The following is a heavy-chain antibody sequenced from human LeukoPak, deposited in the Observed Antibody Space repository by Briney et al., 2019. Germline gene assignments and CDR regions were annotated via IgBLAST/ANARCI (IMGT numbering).Heavy chain of an antibody. CDR1: GYTFTSYY. Sequence: ASVKVSCKASGYTFTSYYMHWVRQAPGQGLEWMGIINPSGGSTSYAQKFQGRVTMTRDMSTSTAYMELRSLRSDDTAVYYCARVFMVRGVIDYFDYWGQGTLVTVSS. V-gene: IGHV1-46*01. CDR3: ARVFMVRGVIDYFDY. D-gene: IGHD3-10*01. J-gene: IGHJ4*02. CDR2: INPSGGST.